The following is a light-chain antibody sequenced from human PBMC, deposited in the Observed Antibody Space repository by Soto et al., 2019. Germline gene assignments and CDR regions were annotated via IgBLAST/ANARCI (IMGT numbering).Light chain of an antibody. V-gene: IGLV2-8*01. J-gene: IGLJ2*01. CDR1: SSDVGGYNY. Sequence: QSALTQPPSASGSPGQSVTMSCTGTSSDVGGYNYVSWYQQHPGKAPKLMIYEVSKWPSGVPDRFSGSKSGNTASLTVSGLQAEDEADYYCSSYAGSNNVVFGGGTKLTVL. CDR2: EVS. CDR3: SSYAGSNNVV.